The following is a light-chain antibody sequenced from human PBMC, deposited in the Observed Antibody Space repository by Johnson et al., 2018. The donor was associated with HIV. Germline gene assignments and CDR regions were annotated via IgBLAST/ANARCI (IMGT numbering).Light chain of an antibody. Sequence: QSVLTQPPSVSGAPGQRVTISCTGSSSNIGAGYDVHWYQQFPGTAPKLLIYGNDNRPSGVPERFSGSKSGTSASLAIPGLQAEDEADYYCGTWDSRLSEYVFGTGTKVTVL. J-gene: IGLJ1*01. CDR3: GTWDSRLSEYV. V-gene: IGLV1-40*01. CDR2: GND. CDR1: SSNIGAGYD.